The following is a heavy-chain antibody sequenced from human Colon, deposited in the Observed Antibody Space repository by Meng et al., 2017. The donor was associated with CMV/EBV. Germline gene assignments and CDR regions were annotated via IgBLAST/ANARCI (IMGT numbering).Heavy chain of an antibody. D-gene: IGHD1-26*01. CDR1: GGSISSYY. CDR3: ARSGGSYSPFDY. CDR2: IYYSGST. V-gene: IGHV4-59*01. Sequence: SETLSLTCTVSGGSISSYYWSWIRQPPGKGLEWIGYIYYSGSTNYNPSLKSRVTISVDTSKNQFSLKLSSVTAADTAVYYCARSGGSYSPFDYWGQGTLVTVPQ. J-gene: IGHJ4*02.